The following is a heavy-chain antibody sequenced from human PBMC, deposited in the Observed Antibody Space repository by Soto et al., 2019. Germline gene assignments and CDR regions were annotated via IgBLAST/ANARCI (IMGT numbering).Heavy chain of an antibody. CDR2: ISSNGSNK. J-gene: IGHJ6*02. D-gene: IGHD3-16*01. CDR3: ARDLVDRGTQLTSQYFYYYGMDV. CDR1: GFTFSSYA. V-gene: IGHV3-30-3*01. Sequence: GSLRVACAASGFTFSSYAMYWVRQAAGKGLEWVAVISSNGSNKYYADSMKGRFTISRDNSKNTLYLQMNSLRPEDTTVYYCARDLVDRGTQLTSQYFYYYGMDVWGQGTKVTVYS.